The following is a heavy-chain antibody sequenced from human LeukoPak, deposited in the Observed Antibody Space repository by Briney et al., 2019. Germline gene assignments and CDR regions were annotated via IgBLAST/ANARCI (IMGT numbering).Heavy chain of an antibody. V-gene: IGHV3-66*01. D-gene: IGHD3-22*01. CDR1: GFTVSSNY. CDR3: ASPGFYYDTSPVLSYAFDI. Sequence: LPGGSLRLSCAASGFTVSSNYMSWVLKAPGKGLEWVSVIYSDGSTYYAASVKGRFTISRDNSKNTLYLQMNSLRAEDTAVYYCASPGFYYDTSPVLSYAFDIWGQGTMVTVSS. J-gene: IGHJ3*02. CDR2: IYSDGST.